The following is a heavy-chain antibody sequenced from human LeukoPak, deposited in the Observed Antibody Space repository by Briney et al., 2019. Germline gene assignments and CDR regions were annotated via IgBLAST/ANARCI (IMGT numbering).Heavy chain of an antibody. CDR1: GGSISSYY. Sequence: PSETLSLTCTVSGGSISSYYWSWLRRPPGKGRGWVGYIYYSGSTNYNPSLKSRVTISVDTSKNQFSLKLSSVTAADAAVYYCARDDCSSTSCYFRWFDPWGQGTLVTVSS. V-gene: IGHV4-59*01. J-gene: IGHJ5*02. CDR2: IYYSGST. CDR3: ARDDCSSTSCYFRWFDP. D-gene: IGHD2-2*01.